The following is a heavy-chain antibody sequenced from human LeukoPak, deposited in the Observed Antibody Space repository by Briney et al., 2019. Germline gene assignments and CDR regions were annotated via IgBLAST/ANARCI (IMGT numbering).Heavy chain of an antibody. CDR2: ISYDGSNK. Sequence: GGSLRLSCAASGFTFSSYAMHWVRQAPGKGLEWVAVISYDGSNKYYADSVKGRFTISRDNSKNTVYLQMNSLRVEDTALYYCVRSLDYWGQGTLVTVSS. CDR3: VRSLDY. CDR1: GFTFSSYA. V-gene: IGHV3-30-3*01. J-gene: IGHJ4*02.